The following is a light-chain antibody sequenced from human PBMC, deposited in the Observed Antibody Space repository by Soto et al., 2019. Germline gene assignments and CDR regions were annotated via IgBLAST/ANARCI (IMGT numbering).Light chain of an antibody. CDR2: AAS. V-gene: IGKV3-15*01. CDR1: QSVSGN. Sequence: EIVMTQSPATLSVSPGGRATLSCRASQSVSGNLAWYQQKPGQAPRLLIYAASTRATGIPARFSGSGSGTEFTLTISSLQSEDFAVYYCQQYNNWPPITFGPGTKVDIK. J-gene: IGKJ3*01. CDR3: QQYNNWPPIT.